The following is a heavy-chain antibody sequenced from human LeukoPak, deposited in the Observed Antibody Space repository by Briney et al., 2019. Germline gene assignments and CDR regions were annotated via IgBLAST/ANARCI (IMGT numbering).Heavy chain of an antibody. CDR3: AKEWDFRTLDY. J-gene: IGHJ4*02. V-gene: IGHV3-30*02. D-gene: IGHD1-26*01. Sequence: PGGSLRLSCAASGFTFSSYGMHWVRQAPGKGLEWVAVIWYDGSNKYYADSVKGRFTISRDNSKNTLYLQMNSLRAEDTAVYYCAKEWDFRTLDYWGQGTLVTVSS. CDR2: IWYDGSNK. CDR1: GFTFSSYG.